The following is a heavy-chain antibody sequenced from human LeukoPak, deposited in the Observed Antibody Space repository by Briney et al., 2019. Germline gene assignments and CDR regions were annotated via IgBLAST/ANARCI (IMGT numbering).Heavy chain of an antibody. V-gene: IGHV4-34*01. CDR2: INHSGST. CDR3: ARGQTQLNYYYYMDV. Sequence: SETLSLTCAVYGGSFSGYYWSWIRQPPGKGLEWIGEINHSGSTNYNPSLKSRVTISVDTSKNQFSLKLSSVTAADTAAYYCARGQTQLNYYYYMDVWGKGTTVTVSS. CDR1: GGSFSGYY. J-gene: IGHJ6*03. D-gene: IGHD1-1*01.